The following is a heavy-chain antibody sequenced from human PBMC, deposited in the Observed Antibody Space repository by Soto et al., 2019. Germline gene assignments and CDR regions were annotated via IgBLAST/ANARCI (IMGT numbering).Heavy chain of an antibody. J-gene: IGHJ6*03. CDR2: IYYSGST. CDR1: GGSISSYY. CDR3: ASSRGYSYGYSHYYYYYMDV. Sequence: SETLSLTCTVSGGSISSYYWSWIRQPPGKGLEWIGYIYYSGSTNYNPSLKSRVTISVDTSKNQFSLKLSSVTAADTAVYYCASSRGYSYGYSHYYYYYMDVWGKGTTVTVSS. D-gene: IGHD5-18*01. V-gene: IGHV4-59*12.